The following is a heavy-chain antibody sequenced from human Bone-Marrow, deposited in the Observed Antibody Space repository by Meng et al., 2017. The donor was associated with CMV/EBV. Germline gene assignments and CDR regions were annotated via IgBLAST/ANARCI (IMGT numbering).Heavy chain of an antibody. V-gene: IGHV3-48*04. CDR1: GFTFSTYS. CDR3: ARARSAPGGYYYYYYGMDV. Sequence: GESLKISCAASGFTFSTYSMNWVRQAPGKGLEWVSYISSGSTTISYADSVKGRFTISRDNAKNSLSLHMNSLRAEDTAVYYCARARSAPGGYYYYYYGMDVWGQGTTVTVSS. J-gene: IGHJ6*02. D-gene: IGHD3-10*01. CDR2: ISSGSTTI.